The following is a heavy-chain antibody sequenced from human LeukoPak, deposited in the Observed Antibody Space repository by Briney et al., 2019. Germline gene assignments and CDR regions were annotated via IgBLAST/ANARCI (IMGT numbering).Heavy chain of an antibody. CDR1: GFTVSNGW. V-gene: IGHV3-15*01. CDR3: TSNLYCSTSSCYTLDN. D-gene: IGHD2-2*02. Sequence: GGSLRLSCAASGFTVSNGWMSWVRQAPGKGLEWVGRINSKSGRGTTDYAAHVKGRYTISRDGSTNTVYLHMNSLKTESTAVYFCTSNLYCSTSSCYTLDNWGQGTLVAVSP. CDR2: INSKSGRGTT. J-gene: IGHJ4*02.